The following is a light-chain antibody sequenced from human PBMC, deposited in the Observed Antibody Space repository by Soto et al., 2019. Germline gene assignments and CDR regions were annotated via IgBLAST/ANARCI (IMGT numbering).Light chain of an antibody. V-gene: IGLV2-14*01. CDR2: DVS. CDR3: RSYTNSRTRPV. Sequence: QSVLTQPPSASGSPGQWVTISCTGTSTDVGGYNYVSWYQQHPGKAPKLIIYDVSQRPSGVSHRFSGSKSGNTASLTISGLQAEDEADYYCRSYTNSRTRPVFGGGTKLTVL. CDR1: STDVGGYNY. J-gene: IGLJ2*01.